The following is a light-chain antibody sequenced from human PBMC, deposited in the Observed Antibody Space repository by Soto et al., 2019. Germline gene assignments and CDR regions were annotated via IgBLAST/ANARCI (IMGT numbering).Light chain of an antibody. Sequence: DIQLTQSPSFLSASVGDRVTITCRASQYISTYLAWYQQKPGKAPKVLITAASTSQSGVPSRFSGSGSGTEFTLTISSLQPEDFATYYCQQLNSYPLTFGGGTKVEIK. CDR3: QQLNSYPLT. CDR1: QYISTY. J-gene: IGKJ4*01. V-gene: IGKV1-9*01. CDR2: AAS.